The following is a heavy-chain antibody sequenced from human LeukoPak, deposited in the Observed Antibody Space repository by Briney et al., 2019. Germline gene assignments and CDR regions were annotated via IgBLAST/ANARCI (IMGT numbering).Heavy chain of an antibody. CDR3: ARLRYSGSYYPLFDY. J-gene: IGHJ4*02. D-gene: IGHD1-26*01. Sequence: SETLSLTCAVSGYSLSSVYYWGWIRQPPGKGLEWIWSIYHSGSTYYDPSIKSRVTIPVDTSKNPCSLKLSSVIAAHTAVYYCARLRYSGSYYPLFDYWGQGTLVTVSS. CDR1: GYSLSSVYY. V-gene: IGHV4-38-2*01. CDR2: IYHSGST.